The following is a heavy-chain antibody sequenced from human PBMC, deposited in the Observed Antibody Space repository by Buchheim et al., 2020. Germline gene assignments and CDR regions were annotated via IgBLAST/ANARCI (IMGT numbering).Heavy chain of an antibody. CDR1: GGSISSGSYY. CDR2: IYTSGST. J-gene: IGHJ6*03. V-gene: IGHV4-61*02. Sequence: QVQLQESGPGLVKPSQTLSLTCTVSGGSISSGSYYWSWIRQPAGKGLEWIGRIYTSGSTNYNPSLKSRVTISVDTSKNQFSLKLSSVTAADTAVYYCAREAGTYYGSEYYMDVWGKGTT. CDR3: AREAGTYYGSEYYMDV. D-gene: IGHD3-10*01.